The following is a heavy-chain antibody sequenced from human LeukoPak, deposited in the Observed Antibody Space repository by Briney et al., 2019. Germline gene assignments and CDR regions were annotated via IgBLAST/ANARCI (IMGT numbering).Heavy chain of an antibody. D-gene: IGHD3-22*01. Sequence: PGTSLRLSCAVSGLSFSSHGMHWVRQAPGKGLEWVAVIWYDGTNENYSDSLRGRFTISRDNSKNTLYLQMHNLRAEDTAVYYCARARNNYDVSGFSALDYWGQGTLVTVSS. CDR2: IWYDGTNE. V-gene: IGHV3-33*01. CDR3: ARARNNYDVSGFSALDY. J-gene: IGHJ4*02. CDR1: GLSFSSHG.